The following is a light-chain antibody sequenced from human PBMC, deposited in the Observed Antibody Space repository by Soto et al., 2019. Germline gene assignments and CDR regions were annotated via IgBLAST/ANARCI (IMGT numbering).Light chain of an antibody. V-gene: IGLV2-14*01. CDR1: SSDVGGYNY. CDR2: EVS. CDR3: SSYTSSSTV. Sequence: QSALTQPASVSGSPGQSITISCTGTSSDVGGYNYVSWYQQHPGKAPKLMIYEVSNRPSGVSNRFSGSKSGNTGSLTISGLQAEDEADYYCSSYTSSSTVFGGGTKVTVL. J-gene: IGLJ3*02.